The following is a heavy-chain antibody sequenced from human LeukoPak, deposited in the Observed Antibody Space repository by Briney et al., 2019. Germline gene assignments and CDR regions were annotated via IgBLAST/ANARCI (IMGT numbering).Heavy chain of an antibody. J-gene: IGHJ4*02. D-gene: IGHD3-10*01. CDR2: ISYDGSNK. CDR1: GFTFSSYG. V-gene: IGHV3-30*18. CDR3: AKDRALDY. Sequence: QPGRSLRLSCAASGFTFSSYGMHWVRQAPGKGLEWVAVISYDGSNKYYADSVKGRFTISRDNSKNTLYLQMNSLRAEDTAVYYCAKDRALDYWGQGTLVTVSS.